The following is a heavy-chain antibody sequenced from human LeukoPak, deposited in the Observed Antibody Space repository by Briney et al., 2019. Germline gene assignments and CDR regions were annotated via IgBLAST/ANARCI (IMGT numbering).Heavy chain of an antibody. CDR1: QFPFSSYA. D-gene: IGHD3-10*01. CDR3: AKAQTMVRGVIAFDY. Sequence: GGSLRLSCAASQFPFSSYAMIWVRQTPGKGLEWVSVISGGHRTYYADSVKGRFTISRDNSKNTLYLQMNSLRAEDTAVYYCAKAQTMVRGVIAFDYWGQGTLVTVSS. CDR2: ISGGHRT. J-gene: IGHJ4*02. V-gene: IGHV3-23*01.